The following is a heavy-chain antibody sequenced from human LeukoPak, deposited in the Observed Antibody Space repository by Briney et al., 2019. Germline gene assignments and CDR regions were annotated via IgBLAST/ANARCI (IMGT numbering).Heavy chain of an antibody. CDR2: IYYSGST. Sequence: SETLSLTCTVSGGSISSYYWSWIRQPPGKGLEWIGYIYYSGSTNYNPSLKSRVTISVDTSKNQFSQKLSSVTAADTAVYYCARVGHYYDSSGYSTRSFDYWGRGTLVTVSS. CDR3: ARVGHYYDSSGYSTRSFDY. CDR1: GGSISSYY. D-gene: IGHD3-22*01. J-gene: IGHJ4*02. V-gene: IGHV4-59*01.